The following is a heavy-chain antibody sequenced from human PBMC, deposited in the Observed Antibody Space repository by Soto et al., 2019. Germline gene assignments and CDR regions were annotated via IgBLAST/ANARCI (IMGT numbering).Heavy chain of an antibody. CDR3: ARHGIVVVPAAHYYGMDV. D-gene: IGHD2-2*01. Sequence: GESLKISCRGSGYSFTSYWISWVRQMPGKGLEWMGRIDPSDSYTNYSPSFQGHVTISADKSISTAYLQWSSLKASDTAMYYCARHGIVVVPAAHYYGMDVWGQGTTVTVSS. J-gene: IGHJ6*02. CDR1: GYSFTSYW. V-gene: IGHV5-10-1*01. CDR2: IDPSDSYT.